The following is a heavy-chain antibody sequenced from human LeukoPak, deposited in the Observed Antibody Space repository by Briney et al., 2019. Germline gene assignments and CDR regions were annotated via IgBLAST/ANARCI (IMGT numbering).Heavy chain of an antibody. CDR3: ARVPYSGSYYDY. J-gene: IGHJ4*02. D-gene: IGHD1-26*01. CDR1: GGSISSGGYY. V-gene: IGHV4-31*03. CDR2: TYHSGNT. Sequence: SETLSLTCTVSGGSISSGGYYWSWIRQHPGKGLEWIGYTYHSGNTYYNPSLKSRVTISVDTSKNQFSLKLSSVTAADTAVYYCARVPYSGSYYDYWGQGTLVTVSS.